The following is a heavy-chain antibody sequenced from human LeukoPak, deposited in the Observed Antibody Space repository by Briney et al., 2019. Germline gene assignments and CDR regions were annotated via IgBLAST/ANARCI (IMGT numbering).Heavy chain of an antibody. Sequence: GRSLRLSCAASGFTFSSYAMHWVRQAPGKGLEWVAVISYDGSNKYYADSVKGRFTISRDNSKTTLYLQMNSLRPGDTAVYYCARSRSGSYLLGYWGQGTLVTVSS. D-gene: IGHD1-26*01. J-gene: IGHJ4*02. CDR3: ARSRSGSYLLGY. CDR1: GFTFSSYA. V-gene: IGHV3-30*04. CDR2: ISYDGSNK.